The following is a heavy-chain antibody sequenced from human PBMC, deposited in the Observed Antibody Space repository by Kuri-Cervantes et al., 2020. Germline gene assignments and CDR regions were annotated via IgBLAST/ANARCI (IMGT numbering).Heavy chain of an antibody. CDR2: ISRITSTI. CDR3: AKDGSIAVAGFDY. D-gene: IGHD6-19*01. Sequence: GESLKISCAASGFSFRSYSMNWVRQAPGKGLEWVSYISRITSTIYYANSVKGRFTISRDNSKNTLYLQMNSLRAEDTAVYYCAKDGSIAVAGFDYWGQGTLVTVSS. CDR1: GFSFRSYS. V-gene: IGHV3-48*01. J-gene: IGHJ4*02.